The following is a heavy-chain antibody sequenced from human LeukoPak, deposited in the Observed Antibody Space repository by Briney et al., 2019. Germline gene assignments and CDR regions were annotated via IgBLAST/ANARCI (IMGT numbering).Heavy chain of an antibody. D-gene: IGHD3-9*01. Sequence: GGSLRLSCAASGFTFSSYSMNWVRQAPGKGLEWVSSISSSSSYIYYADSVKGRFTISRDNAKNSLYLQMNSLRAEDTAVYYCARESGYYDILTGQLDYWGQGTQVTVSS. J-gene: IGHJ4*02. CDR3: ARESGYYDILTGQLDY. CDR1: GFTFSSYS. V-gene: IGHV3-21*01. CDR2: ISSSSSYI.